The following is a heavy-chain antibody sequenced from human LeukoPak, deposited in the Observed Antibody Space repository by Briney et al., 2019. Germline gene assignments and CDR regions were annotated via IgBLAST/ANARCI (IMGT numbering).Heavy chain of an antibody. Sequence: GGSLTLSCAASGFTFCSSGMNWLRQAQGRWLEGVSSIISSSDYIYYAGLVKGRFTISRDNAKNSLYLQMNSLRAEDTAVYYCASSLTMIRGVLYYFDYWSQGTRVTVSS. CDR2: IISSSDYI. V-gene: IGHV3-21*01. D-gene: IGHD3-10*01. J-gene: IGHJ4*02. CDR1: GFTFCSSG. CDR3: ASSLTMIRGVLYYFDY.